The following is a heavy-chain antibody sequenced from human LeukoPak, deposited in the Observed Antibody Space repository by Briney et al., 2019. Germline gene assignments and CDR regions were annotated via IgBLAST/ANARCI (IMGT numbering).Heavy chain of an antibody. CDR1: GGSLSSYY. D-gene: IGHD3-9*01. Sequence: PSETLSLTCTVSGGSLSSYYWSWIRQPPGKGLEWIGYIYYSGSTNYNPSLKSRVTISVDTSKNQFSLKLSSVTAADTAVYYCARVPKTYDDILTYKEGYGMDVWGKGTTVTVSS. V-gene: IGHV4-59*01. J-gene: IGHJ6*04. CDR2: IYYSGST. CDR3: ARVPKTYDDILTYKEGYGMDV.